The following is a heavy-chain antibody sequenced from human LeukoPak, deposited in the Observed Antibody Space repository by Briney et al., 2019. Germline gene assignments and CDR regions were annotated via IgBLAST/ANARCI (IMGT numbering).Heavy chain of an antibody. V-gene: IGHV3-15*01. CDR3: TTEVGYCSGGGCHGMDV. D-gene: IGHD2-15*01. J-gene: IGHJ6*02. Sequence: PGGSLRLSCAASGFTFSNAWMSWVRQAPGKGLEWVGRIKSKTNGGTTDYAAPVKGRFTISRDDSKNTLFLQMNGLKTEDTAVYFCTTEVGYCSGGGCHGMDVWGQGTTVTVSS. CDR1: GFTFSNAW. CDR2: IKSKTNGGTT.